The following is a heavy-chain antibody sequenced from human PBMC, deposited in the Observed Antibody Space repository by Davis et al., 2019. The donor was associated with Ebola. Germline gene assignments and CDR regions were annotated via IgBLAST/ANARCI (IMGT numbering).Heavy chain of an antibody. CDR1: GGTFSSYA. V-gene: IGHV1-69*13. D-gene: IGHD3-10*01. J-gene: IGHJ6*02. CDR2: IIPIFGTA. CDR3: ARDIPNYYGSGSYGMDV. Sequence: SVKVSCKASGGTFSSYAISWVRQAPGQGLECMGGIIPIFGTANYAQKFQGRVTITADESTSTAYMELSSLRSEDTAVYYCARDIPNYYGSGSYGMDVWGQGTTVTVSS.